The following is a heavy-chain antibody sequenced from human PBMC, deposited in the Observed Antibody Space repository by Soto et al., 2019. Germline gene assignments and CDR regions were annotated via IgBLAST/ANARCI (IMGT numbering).Heavy chain of an antibody. CDR1: GVTFSTYG. V-gene: IGHV3-30*18. CDR3: AKSVYNWNDGFFDY. Sequence: GGSLRLSCAASGVTFSTYGMHWVRQAPGKGLEWVAVISYDGVNKYYAGSVKGRFTISRDNSKNTLYLQMNSLRAEDTAVYYCAKSVYNWNDGFFDYWGQGTLVTVSS. J-gene: IGHJ4*02. CDR2: ISYDGVNK. D-gene: IGHD1-1*01.